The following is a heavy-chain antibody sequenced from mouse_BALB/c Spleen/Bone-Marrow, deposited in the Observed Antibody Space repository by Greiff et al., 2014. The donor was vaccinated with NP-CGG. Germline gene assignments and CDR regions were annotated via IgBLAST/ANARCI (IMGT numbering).Heavy chain of an antibody. CDR3: ARLLGYYFDY. CDR1: SYAFSSSW. D-gene: IGHD1-1*01. Sequence: QVQLKESGPELVKPGASVKISCKASSYAFSSSWMNWVKQRPGQGLEWIGRIYPGDGDTNYNGKFKGKATLTADKSSSTAYMQLSSLTSVDSAVYFCARLLGYYFDYWGQGTTLTVSS. V-gene: IGHV1-82*01. CDR2: IYPGDGDT. J-gene: IGHJ2*01.